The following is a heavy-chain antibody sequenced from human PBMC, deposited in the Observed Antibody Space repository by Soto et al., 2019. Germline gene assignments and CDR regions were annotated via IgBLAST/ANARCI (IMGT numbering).Heavy chain of an antibody. CDR1: GGSISSYY. CDR2: IYNSGST. V-gene: IGHV4-59*08. J-gene: IGHJ4*02. Sequence: QVQLQESGPGLVKPSETLSLTCTVSGGSISSYYWTWIRQPPGKGLEWIGVIYNSGSTHYNPSLMSRVTISVDTSKNQFSLKLRSVTAADTAVYYCASMGYHYGSGSYPLDYWGQGTLVTVSS. CDR3: ASMGYHYGSGSYPLDY. D-gene: IGHD3-10*01.